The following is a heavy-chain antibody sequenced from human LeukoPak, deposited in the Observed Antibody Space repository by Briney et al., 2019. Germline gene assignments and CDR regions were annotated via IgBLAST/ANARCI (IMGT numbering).Heavy chain of an antibody. CDR3: AKLLWFGELIRYPI. V-gene: IGHV3-23*01. CDR1: GYTFSGYD. CDR2: ISGKGGNT. Sequence: GGSLRLSCAASGYTFSGYDISWVRHAPGKGLEWVSGISGKGGNTYYADSLKGRFTISRDNSNNTLYLQMYSLRAEDTAVYYCAKLLWFGELIRYPIWGEGTMVTVSS. D-gene: IGHD3-10*01. J-gene: IGHJ3*02.